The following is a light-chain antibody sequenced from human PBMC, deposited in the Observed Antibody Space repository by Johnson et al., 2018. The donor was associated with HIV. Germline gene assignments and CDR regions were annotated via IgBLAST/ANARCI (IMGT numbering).Light chain of an antibody. CDR3: GTWDSSLSAGGV. Sequence: QSVLTQPPSVSAAPGQKVTISCSGSSSNIGNNYVSWYQQLPGTAPKLLIYDNNKRPSGIPDRFSGYKSGTSATLGITGLQTGDEADYYCGTWDSSLSAGGVFRTGTKVTVL. J-gene: IGLJ1*01. V-gene: IGLV1-51*01. CDR1: SSNIGNNY. CDR2: DNN.